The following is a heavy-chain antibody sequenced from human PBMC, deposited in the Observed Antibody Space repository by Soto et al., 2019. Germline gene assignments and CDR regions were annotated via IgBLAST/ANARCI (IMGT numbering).Heavy chain of an antibody. CDR1: GGSFSGCY. CDR3: ARVPTSISGSGGSAGYFDY. V-gene: IGHV4-34*01. Sequence: SETLSLTCAVSGGSFSGCYWSWIRQPPGKGLEWIGEINHSGSTNYNPSLKSRVTISVDTSKNQFSLKLSSVTAADTAVYYCARVPTSISGSGGSAGYFDYWGQGTLVTVSS. D-gene: IGHD2-15*01. CDR2: INHSGST. J-gene: IGHJ4*02.